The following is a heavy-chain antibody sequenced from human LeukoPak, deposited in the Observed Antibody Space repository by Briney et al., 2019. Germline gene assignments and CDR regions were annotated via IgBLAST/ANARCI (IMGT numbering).Heavy chain of an antibody. Sequence: SETLSLTCTVSGDSISSSSYYWGWIRQPPGKGLEWIGSIYYSGSTYYNPSLKSRVTISVDTSKNQFSLKLSSVTAADTAVYYCARHQYYDSSGYYGGYYFDYWGQGTLVTVSS. CDR2: IYYSGST. J-gene: IGHJ4*02. CDR1: GDSISSSSYY. CDR3: ARHQYYDSSGYYGGYYFDY. V-gene: IGHV4-39*01. D-gene: IGHD3-22*01.